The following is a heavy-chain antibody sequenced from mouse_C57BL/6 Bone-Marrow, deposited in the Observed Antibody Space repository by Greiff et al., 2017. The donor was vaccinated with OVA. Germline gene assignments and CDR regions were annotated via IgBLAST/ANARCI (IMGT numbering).Heavy chain of an antibody. J-gene: IGHJ2*01. D-gene: IGHD1-1*01. CDR2: IYPRSGNT. CDR3: ARLTTVVGDFDY. V-gene: IGHV1-81*01. Sequence: VQLQQSGAELARPGASVKLSCKASGYTFTSYGISWVKQSTGQGLEWIGEIYPRSGNTYYNEKFKGKATLTADKSSSTAYMELRSLTSEDSAVYFCARLTTVVGDFDYWGQGTTLTVSS. CDR1: GYTFTSYG.